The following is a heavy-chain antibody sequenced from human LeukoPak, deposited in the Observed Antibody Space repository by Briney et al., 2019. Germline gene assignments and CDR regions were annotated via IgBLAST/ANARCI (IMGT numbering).Heavy chain of an antibody. CDR1: GGTFSSYA. V-gene: IGHV1-69*13. J-gene: IGHJ4*02. CDR2: IITIFGTA. D-gene: IGHD3-22*01. CDR3: AREGGDYYDSSGYYRGLLDY. Sequence: SVKVSCKASGGTFSSYAISWVRQAPGQGLEWMGGIITIFGTAKYAQKFQGRVTITADESTSTAYMELSSLRSEDTAVYYCAREGGDYYDSSGYYRGLLDYWGRGTLVTVSS.